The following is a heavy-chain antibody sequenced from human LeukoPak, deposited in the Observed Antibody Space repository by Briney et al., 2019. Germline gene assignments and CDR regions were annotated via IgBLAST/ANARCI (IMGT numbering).Heavy chain of an antibody. D-gene: IGHD3-10*01. Sequence: SETLSLTCAVYGGSFSGYYWSWIRQPPGKGLEWIGEINHSGSTNYNPSLKSRVTISVDTSKNQFSLKLSSVTAADTAVYYCARVRWLGGLDYWGQGTLGTVSS. V-gene: IGHV4-34*01. CDR2: INHSGST. J-gene: IGHJ4*02. CDR3: ARVRWLGGLDY. CDR1: GGSFSGYY.